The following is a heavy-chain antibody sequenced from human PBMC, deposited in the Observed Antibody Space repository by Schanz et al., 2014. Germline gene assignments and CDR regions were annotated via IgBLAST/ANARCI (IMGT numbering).Heavy chain of an antibody. Sequence: QVQLVESGGGVVRPGRSLRLSCATSGFTFSRFGMHWVRQAPGKGPEWVALVWSDGNTKYYVDSVKGRFTISRDNAKNSLYLQMNRLRAEDTAVYYCARVDSGYDSHLYYYYYYMDVWGKGTTVTVSS. CDR3: ARVDSGYDSHLYYYYYYMDV. CDR1: GFTFSRFG. J-gene: IGHJ6*03. CDR2: VWSDGNTK. V-gene: IGHV3-33*01. D-gene: IGHD5-12*01.